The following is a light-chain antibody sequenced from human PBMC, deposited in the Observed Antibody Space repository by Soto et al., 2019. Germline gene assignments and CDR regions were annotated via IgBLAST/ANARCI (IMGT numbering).Light chain of an antibody. Sequence: LAQSPGPLSLSPGERTTLSCRAIQTVRNNYLAWYQQKPGQAPTLLIYDASLRANGVPARFGGSGSGTDFTLTINSLEPEDFAVYYCQQRNVWPPITFGQGTRLEIK. CDR3: QQRNVWPPIT. V-gene: IGKV3-11*01. J-gene: IGKJ5*01. CDR1: QTVRNNY. CDR2: DAS.